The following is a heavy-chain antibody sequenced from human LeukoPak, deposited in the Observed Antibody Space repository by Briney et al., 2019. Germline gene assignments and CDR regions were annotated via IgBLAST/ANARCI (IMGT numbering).Heavy chain of an antibody. V-gene: IGHV1-69*13. CDR3: ARDSTTMVRGINYYYGMDV. CDR2: IIPIFGTA. Sequence: SVKVSCKASGGTFSSYAISWVRQAPGQGLEWMGGIIPIFGTANYAQKFQGRVTITADESTSTAYMELSSLRSEDTAVYYCARDSTTMVRGINYYYGMDVWGKGTAVTASS. CDR1: GGTFSSYA. J-gene: IGHJ6*04. D-gene: IGHD3-10*01.